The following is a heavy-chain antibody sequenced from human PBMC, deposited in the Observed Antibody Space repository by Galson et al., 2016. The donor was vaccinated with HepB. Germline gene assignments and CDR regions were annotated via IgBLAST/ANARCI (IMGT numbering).Heavy chain of an antibody. CDR1: GFSLSNSGVG. D-gene: IGHD3-22*01. V-gene: IGHV2-5*02. J-gene: IGHJ4*02. CDR3: APGVYYDGSGDFYVLSTHYFDY. CDR2: IFWDDDK. Sequence: PALVKPTQTLTLTCTFSGFSLSNSGVGVGWIRQPPGKALEWLALIFWDDDKRYSPSLKSRLTITKDTSRNQVVLTMTTMDPVDTATYCCAPGVYYDGSGDFYVLSTHYFDYWGQGTLVTVSS.